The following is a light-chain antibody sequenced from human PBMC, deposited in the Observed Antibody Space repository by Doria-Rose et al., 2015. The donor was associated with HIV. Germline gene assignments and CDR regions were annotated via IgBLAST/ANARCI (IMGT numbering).Light chain of an antibody. J-gene: IGKJ3*01. Sequence: DIRVTQSPESLGMSLGEWATLNCKSNQSLLYTSKNYLAWYQQQPGQPPKLLLYCASTRQSVVPARFSGSGSRTDFTLTISSLEAEDVAVYYCQQYYDTPSFGPGTTVDIK. CDR2: CAS. V-gene: IGKV4-1*01. CDR1: QSLLYTSKNY. CDR3: QQYYDTPS.